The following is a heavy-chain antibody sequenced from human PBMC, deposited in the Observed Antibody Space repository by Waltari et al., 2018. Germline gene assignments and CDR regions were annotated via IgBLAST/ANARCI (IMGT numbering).Heavy chain of an antibody. Sequence: QVQLQESGPGLVKPSETLSLTCTVSDYSISSGYYWGWIRQPPGKGLEWIGSIYHSGSTYYNPSLKSRVTISVDASKNQFSLKLTSVTAADTAVYYCASGVSNYWGQGTLVTVSS. J-gene: IGHJ4*02. V-gene: IGHV4-38-2*02. D-gene: IGHD3-10*01. CDR2: IYHSGST. CDR1: DYSISSGYY. CDR3: ASGVSNY.